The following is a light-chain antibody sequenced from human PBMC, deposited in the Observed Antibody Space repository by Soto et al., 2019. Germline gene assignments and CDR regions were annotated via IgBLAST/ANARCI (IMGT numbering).Light chain of an antibody. CDR2: AAS. Sequence: DIRLATSPSTLSASVGDRVTITCRASQSISSYLNWYQQKPGKAPKLLMYAASSLQSGVPTRFGGSGSGTDFTLTISSLQPEDFATYYCQQSYSTPLTFGGGTKVDIK. CDR3: QQSYSTPLT. V-gene: IGKV1-39*01. CDR1: QSISSY. J-gene: IGKJ4*01.